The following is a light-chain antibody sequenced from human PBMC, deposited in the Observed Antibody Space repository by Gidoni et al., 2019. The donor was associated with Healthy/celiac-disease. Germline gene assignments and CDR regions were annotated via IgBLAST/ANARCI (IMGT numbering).Light chain of an antibody. CDR2: DAS. V-gene: IGKV3-11*01. CDR3: QQRSNFTWT. J-gene: IGKJ1*01. Sequence: EIVLTQSPAALSVSPGERATLTCRASQSVSRHLTWSQQKPGQAPRLLIYDASNRATGIPARFSGSGSGTDFTLTISSLEPEDFAVYYCQQRSNFTWTFGQGTKVEIK. CDR1: QSVSRH.